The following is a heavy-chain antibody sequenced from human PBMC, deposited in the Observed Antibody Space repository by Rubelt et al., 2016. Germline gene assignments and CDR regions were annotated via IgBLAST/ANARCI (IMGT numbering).Heavy chain of an antibody. Sequence: VQLVESGGGLVQPGGSLRLSCAASGFTFSSYAMSWVRQAPGKGLEWVSAISGSGGSTYYADSVKGRFTISRDNSKNTLYLQMNSLRAEDTAVYYCARGVRVLGAADVALDCWGQGTLVTVSS. J-gene: IGHJ4*02. V-gene: IGHV3-23*04. CDR1: GFTFSSYA. CDR2: ISGSGGST. D-gene: IGHD3-16*01. CDR3: ARGVRVLGAADVALDC.